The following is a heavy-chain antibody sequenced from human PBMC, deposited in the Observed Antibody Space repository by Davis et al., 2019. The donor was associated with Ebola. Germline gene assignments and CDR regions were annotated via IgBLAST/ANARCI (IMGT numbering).Heavy chain of an antibody. CDR1: GFTFSSYE. Sequence: PGGSLRLSCAASGFTFSSYEMNWVRQAQGKGLEWVSYICSSGSTIYYADSVKGRFTIPSDNAKNSLYLQMNSLRAEDTAVYYCARDSVAWWPGLDITMVRGVIIDWGQGTLVTVSS. D-gene: IGHD3-10*01. CDR2: ICSSGSTI. V-gene: IGHV3-48*03. CDR3: ARDSVAWWPGLDITMVRGVIID. J-gene: IGHJ4*02.